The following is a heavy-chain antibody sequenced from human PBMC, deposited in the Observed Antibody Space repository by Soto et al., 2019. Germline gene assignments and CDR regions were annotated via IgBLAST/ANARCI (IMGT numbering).Heavy chain of an antibody. Sequence: SETLSLTCAVYGGSFSGYYWSWIRQPPGKGLEWIGEINHSGSTNYNPSLKSRVTISVDTSKNQFSLKLSSVTAADTAVYYCASNMVRGVRHYYYYGMDVWGQGTTVTVSS. D-gene: IGHD3-10*01. CDR1: GGSFSGYY. CDR3: ASNMVRGVRHYYYYGMDV. V-gene: IGHV4-34*01. J-gene: IGHJ6*02. CDR2: INHSGST.